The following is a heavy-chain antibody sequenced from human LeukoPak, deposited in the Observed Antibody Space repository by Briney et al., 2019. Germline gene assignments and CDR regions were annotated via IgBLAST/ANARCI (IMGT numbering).Heavy chain of an antibody. V-gene: IGHV3-7*01. CDR1: GFTFTTYW. J-gene: IGHJ4*02. Sequence: SGESLRLSCAASGFTFTTYWMSWVRQPPGKGLEWVANIKQDGTEKYYVDSVKGRFTISRDNAKNSLYLQMNSLRVEDTAIYYCAKVAHYYYGSESYYFFEHWGQGTPVTASS. CDR2: IKQDGTEK. CDR3: AKVAHYYYGSESYYFFEH. D-gene: IGHD3-10*01.